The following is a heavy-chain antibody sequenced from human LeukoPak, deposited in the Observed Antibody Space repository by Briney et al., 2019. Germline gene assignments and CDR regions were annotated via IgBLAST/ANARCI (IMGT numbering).Heavy chain of an antibody. CDR1: GGSFSGYY. CDR3: ARRYYGSGALDY. CDR2: IYYSGST. D-gene: IGHD3-10*01. J-gene: IGHJ4*02. V-gene: IGHV4-59*08. Sequence: SETLSLTCAVYGGSFSGYYWSWIRQPPGKGLEWIGYIYYSGSTNYNPSLKSRVTISVDTSKNQFSLKLSSVTAADTAVYYCARRYYGSGALDYWGQGTLVTVSS.